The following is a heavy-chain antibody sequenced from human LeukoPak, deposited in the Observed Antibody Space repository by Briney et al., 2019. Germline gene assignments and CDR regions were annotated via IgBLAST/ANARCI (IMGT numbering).Heavy chain of an antibody. D-gene: IGHD3-22*01. CDR3: LKDDYYDSSGSFDY. Sequence: GGSLRLSCAASGLTFTSYGMHWVRQSPGKGLEGVAFRGYDVSNKYYAHSVKGRFTISRDNSKNTLYLQMNSLRAEDMAVYYCLKDDYYDSSGSFDYWGQGTMVTASP. V-gene: IGHV3-30*02. J-gene: IGHJ4*02. CDR2: RGYDVSNK. CDR1: GLTFTSYG.